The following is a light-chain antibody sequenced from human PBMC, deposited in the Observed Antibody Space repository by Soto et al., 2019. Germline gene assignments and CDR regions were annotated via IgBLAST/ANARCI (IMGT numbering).Light chain of an antibody. J-gene: IGKJ2*01. V-gene: IGKV1-39*01. CDR3: QQSYSLPYT. Sequence: DIQMTQSPSSLSASVGERVTITCRPSQSIDNLLNWYQQKPGKAPNLLIYAASSLQSGVSSRFSGSGSATDFTLTISSLQPEDSATYYCQQSYSLPYTFGQGTKVEIK. CDR2: AAS. CDR1: QSIDNL.